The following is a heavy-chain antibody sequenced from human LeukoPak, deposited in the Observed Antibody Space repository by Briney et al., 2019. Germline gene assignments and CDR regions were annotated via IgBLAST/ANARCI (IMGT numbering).Heavy chain of an antibody. CDR2: IYSSGST. J-gene: IGHJ4*02. Sequence: GGSLRLSCAASGFTVSSNYMSWVRQAPGKGLEWVSVIYSSGSTCYADSVKGRFTISRDNSKNTLYLQMNSLRAEDTAVYYCASRPSSGWYNYWGQGTLVTVSS. CDR3: ASRPSSGWYNY. D-gene: IGHD6-19*01. CDR1: GFTVSSNY. V-gene: IGHV3-53*01.